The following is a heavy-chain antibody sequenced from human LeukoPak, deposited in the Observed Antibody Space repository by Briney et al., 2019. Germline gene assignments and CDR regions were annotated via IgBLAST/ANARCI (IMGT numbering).Heavy chain of an antibody. CDR2: IYHSGST. Sequence: SETLSLTCAVSGGSISSGGYSWSWLRQPPGKGLEWIGYIYHSGSTYYNPSLKSRVTISVDRSKNQFSLKLSSVTAADTAVYYCARGRLGLDYFDYWGQGTLVTVSS. V-gene: IGHV4-30-2*01. J-gene: IGHJ4*02. D-gene: IGHD6-19*01. CDR1: GGSISSGGYS. CDR3: ARGRLGLDYFDY.